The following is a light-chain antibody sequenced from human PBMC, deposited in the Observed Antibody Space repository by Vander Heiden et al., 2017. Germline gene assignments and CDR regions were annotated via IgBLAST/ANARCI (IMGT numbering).Light chain of an antibody. CDR1: KSISIW. V-gene: IGKV1-5*03. Sequence: DIQMTQSPSPLSASSGDRVTITCRASKSISIWLDWYQQKPGQAPNLLIYKASNLETGVPSRFSGSGSGTDFTLTISSLQPEDIATYYCQHDNNFPYTFGQGTKLEIK. CDR2: KAS. J-gene: IGKJ2*01. CDR3: QHDNNFPYT.